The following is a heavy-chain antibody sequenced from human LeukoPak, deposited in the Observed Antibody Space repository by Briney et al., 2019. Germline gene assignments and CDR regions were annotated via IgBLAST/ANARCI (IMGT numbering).Heavy chain of an antibody. Sequence: GSLRISCAASGFTFSSYGMYWVRQAPGKGLEWVAVIWDDGSKKLYAASVEGRFTTSRNISKSTLYLQMNSLRAEDTAVYYCARGSGGTWFDYSGQGTLPTPSS. V-gene: IGHV3-33*01. D-gene: IGHD2-15*01. J-gene: IGHJ4*02. CDR2: IWDDGSKK. CDR3: ARGSGGTWFDY. CDR1: GFTFSSYG.